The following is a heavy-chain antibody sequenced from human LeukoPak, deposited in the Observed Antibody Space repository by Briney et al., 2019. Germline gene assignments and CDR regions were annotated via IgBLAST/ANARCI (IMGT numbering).Heavy chain of an antibody. Sequence: GGSLRLSCAASGFTFSNYAMSWVRQAPGKGLEWVSTISGSGGSTYYADSVKGRFTISRDNSKNTLYLQMNSLRAEDTAVYYCAKMVHTEQWLVPFDYWGQGTLVTVSS. J-gene: IGHJ4*02. CDR2: ISGSGGST. D-gene: IGHD6-19*01. V-gene: IGHV3-23*01. CDR1: GFTFSNYA. CDR3: AKMVHTEQWLVPFDY.